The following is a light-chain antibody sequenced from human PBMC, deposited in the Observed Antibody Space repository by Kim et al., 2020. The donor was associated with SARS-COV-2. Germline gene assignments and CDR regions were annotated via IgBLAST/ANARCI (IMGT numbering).Light chain of an antibody. CDR2: DVS. CDR3: CSYAGSYTRV. J-gene: IGLJ3*02. CDR1: SSDVGGYNY. Sequence: GQSVTISCTRTSSDVGGYNYVSWYQQHPGKAPKLMIYDVSKRPSGVPDRFSGSKSGNTASLTISGLQAEDEADYYCCSYAGSYTRVFGGGTKLTVL. V-gene: IGLV2-11*01.